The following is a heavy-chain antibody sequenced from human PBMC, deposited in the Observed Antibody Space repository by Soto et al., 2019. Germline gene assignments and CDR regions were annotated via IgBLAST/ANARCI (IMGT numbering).Heavy chain of an antibody. CDR2: INPNSGGT. CDR1: GGTFTGYY. V-gene: IGHV1-2*02. CDR3: ARGLISSVSVQRTSPEYNPNWFDP. Sequence: GASVKVSCKASGGTFTGYYMHWVRQAPGQGLEWMGWINPNSGGTNYAQKFQGRVTMTRDTSISTAYMELSRLRSDDTAVYYCARGLISSVSVQRTSPEYNPNWFDPWGQGTLVTVSS. J-gene: IGHJ5*02. D-gene: IGHD1-1*01.